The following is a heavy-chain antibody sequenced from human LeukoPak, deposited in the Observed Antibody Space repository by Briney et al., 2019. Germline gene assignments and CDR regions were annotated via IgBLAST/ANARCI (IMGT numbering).Heavy chain of an antibody. V-gene: IGHV4-59*01. J-gene: IGHJ3*02. CDR3: ARDQTSKGDAFDI. CDR1: GGSISSYY. Sequence: SETLSLTCTVSGGSISSYYWSWIRQPPGKGLEWIGYIHYSGSTNYNPSLKSRVTISVDTSKNQFSLKLSSVTAADTAVYYCARDQTSKGDAFDIWGQGTMVTVSS. CDR2: IHYSGST.